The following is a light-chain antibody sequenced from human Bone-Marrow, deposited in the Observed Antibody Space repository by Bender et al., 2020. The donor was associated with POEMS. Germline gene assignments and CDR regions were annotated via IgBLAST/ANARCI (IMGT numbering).Light chain of an antibody. V-gene: IGLV2-14*03. CDR2: DVT. J-gene: IGLJ3*02. CDR1: SSDVGGYNY. CDR3: SSYTSTSTWV. Sequence: SALTQPASVSGSPGQSITISCTGTSSDVGGYNYVSWYQQHPGKAPKLMIYDVTNRPSGIFNRFSGSKSGHTASLTISGLQAEDEADYYCSSYTSTSTWVFGGGTKLTVL.